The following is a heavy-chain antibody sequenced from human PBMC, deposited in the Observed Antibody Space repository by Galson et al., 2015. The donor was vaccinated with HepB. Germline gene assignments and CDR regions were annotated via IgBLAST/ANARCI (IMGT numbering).Heavy chain of an antibody. CDR2: IIPLFNTL. V-gene: IGHV1-69*13. CDR3: ARLYGDFENWFDP. CDR1: GGTFRTSE. Sequence: SVKVSCKASGGTFRTSEISWLRQAPGQGLEWMGGIIPLFNTLNYTQKLQGRVTITADESTRTSYMVLSSLRSEDTAIYYCARLYGDFENWFDPWGQGTLVTVAS. D-gene: IGHD4-17*01. J-gene: IGHJ5*02.